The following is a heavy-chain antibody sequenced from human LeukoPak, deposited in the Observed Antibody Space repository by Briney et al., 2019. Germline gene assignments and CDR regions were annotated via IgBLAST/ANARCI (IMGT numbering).Heavy chain of an antibody. Sequence: PSETLSLTCTVSGGSISSSSHYWGWIRQPPGKGLEWIGSMYYRGSTYHNPSLKSRVTISVDTSKNQFSLKLSSVTAADTAMYYCARHRTFDYWGQGTLVTVSS. V-gene: IGHV4-39*01. J-gene: IGHJ4*02. CDR2: MYYRGST. CDR3: ARHRTFDY. CDR1: GGSISSSSHY.